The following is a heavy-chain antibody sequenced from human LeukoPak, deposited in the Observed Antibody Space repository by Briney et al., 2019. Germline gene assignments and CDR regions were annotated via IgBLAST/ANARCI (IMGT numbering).Heavy chain of an antibody. CDR1: GFTSGNYG. Sequence: RPGGTLRLSCAASGFTSGNYGMTWVRQAPAKGLEWVSGTSGSGSSTYYADSVKGRFTISRDNSKNTLYLQMNSLRAEDTAVYYCARDVRLVVVAATLGYWGQGTLVTVSS. J-gene: IGHJ4*02. V-gene: IGHV3-23*01. D-gene: IGHD2-15*01. CDR2: TSGSGSST. CDR3: ARDVRLVVVAATLGY.